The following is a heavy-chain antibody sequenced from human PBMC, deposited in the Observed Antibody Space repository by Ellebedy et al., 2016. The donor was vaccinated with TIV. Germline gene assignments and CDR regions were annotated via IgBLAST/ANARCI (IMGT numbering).Heavy chain of an antibody. Sequence: GESLKISCEGSGFTFSVYSIHWLRQAPGERLEWVAVISSDGNVQYYADSVKGRFAISRDNSKDTVYLLINGLRPEDTAVYFCAREPVTPYWYFDPWGRGTLVTVSS. V-gene: IGHV3-30*09. CDR3: AREPVTPYWYFDP. J-gene: IGHJ2*01. CDR1: GFTFSVYS. CDR2: ISSDGNVQ. D-gene: IGHD2-21*02.